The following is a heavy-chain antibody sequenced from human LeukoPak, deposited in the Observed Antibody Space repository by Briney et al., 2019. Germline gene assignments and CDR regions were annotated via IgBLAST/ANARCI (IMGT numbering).Heavy chain of an antibody. CDR3: ARELVGAEFDY. J-gene: IGHJ4*02. D-gene: IGHD1-26*01. CDR1: GYTFTVYY. CDR2: INPNSGDT. Sequence: ASVKVSCKASGYTFTVYYIHWVRQAPGQGLEWMGRINPNSGDTDYAQKFQGRVTMTRDTSISTAYVEFLRLRFDDTAVYYCARELVGAEFDYWGQGTLVTVSS. V-gene: IGHV1-2*06.